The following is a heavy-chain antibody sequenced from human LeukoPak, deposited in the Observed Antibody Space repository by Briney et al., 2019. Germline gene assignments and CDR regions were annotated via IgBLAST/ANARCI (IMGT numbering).Heavy chain of an antibody. V-gene: IGHV3-21*01. Sequence: GGSLRLSCAASGFTFSSYTANWIRQAPGKGLEWVSSISGSSYYIYYADSVRGRFTISRDNAKNSAYVQMNSLRAEDTAVYYCAREVTMVRGSGYYYMDVWGKGTTVTVSS. J-gene: IGHJ6*03. D-gene: IGHD3-10*01. CDR3: AREVTMVRGSGYYYMDV. CDR2: ISGSSYYI. CDR1: GFTFSSYT.